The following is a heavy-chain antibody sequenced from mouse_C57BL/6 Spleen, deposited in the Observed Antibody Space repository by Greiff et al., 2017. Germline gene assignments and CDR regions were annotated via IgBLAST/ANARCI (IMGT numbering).Heavy chain of an antibody. V-gene: IGHV5-9-1*02. CDR1: GFTFSSYA. CDR2: ISSGGDYI. CDR3: TREGDYYGSPYWYFDV. D-gene: IGHD1-1*01. J-gene: IGHJ1*03. Sequence: EVQRVESGEGLVKPGGSLKLSCAASGFTFSSYAMSWVRQTPEKRLEWVAYISSGGDYIYYADTVKGRFTISRDNARNTLYLQMSSLKSEDTAMYYCTREGDYYGSPYWYFDVWGTGTTVTVSS.